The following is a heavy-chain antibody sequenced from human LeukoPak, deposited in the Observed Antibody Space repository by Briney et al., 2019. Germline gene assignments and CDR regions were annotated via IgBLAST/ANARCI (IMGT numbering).Heavy chain of an antibody. CDR2: ISSDGGST. D-gene: IGHD4-23*01. Sequence: GGSLRLSCAASGFTFSSYAMHWVRQAPGKGLEYVSSISSDGGSTFYADSVKGRFTISRDNSKNTLSLQMRSLRTEDTAVYYCVKDRWVDYWGQGTLVTVSS. J-gene: IGHJ4*02. CDR1: GFTFSSYA. CDR3: VKDRWVDY. V-gene: IGHV3-64D*06.